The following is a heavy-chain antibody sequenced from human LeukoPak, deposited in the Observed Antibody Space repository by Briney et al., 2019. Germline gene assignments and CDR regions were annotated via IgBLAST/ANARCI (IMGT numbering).Heavy chain of an antibody. CDR3: ARYNWNDAGWFDP. CDR1: GYTFTSYA. D-gene: IGHD1-1*01. Sequence: ASVKVSCKASGYTFTSYAMHWVRQAPGQRLEWMGWINGGNGNTKYSQKFQGRVTITRDTSASTAYMELSSLRSEDTAVYYCARYNWNDAGWFDPWGQGTLVTVSS. CDR2: INGGNGNT. V-gene: IGHV1-3*01. J-gene: IGHJ5*02.